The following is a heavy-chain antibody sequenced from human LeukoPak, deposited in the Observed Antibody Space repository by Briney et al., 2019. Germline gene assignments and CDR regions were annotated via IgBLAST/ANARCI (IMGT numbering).Heavy chain of an antibody. CDR1: GGSISSYY. D-gene: IGHD4-17*01. Sequence: PSETLSLTCTVSGGSISSYYWSWIRQPPGKGLEWVGPIYYSGSTNYKSSLKSRVTISVDTSKNQFSLKLSSVTAADTAVYYCARAGTTVTSWFDPWGQGTLVTVSS. CDR2: IYYSGST. J-gene: IGHJ5*02. CDR3: ARAGTTVTSWFDP. V-gene: IGHV4-59*01.